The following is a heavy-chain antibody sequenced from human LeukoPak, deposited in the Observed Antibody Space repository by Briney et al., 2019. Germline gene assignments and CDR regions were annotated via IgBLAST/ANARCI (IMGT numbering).Heavy chain of an antibody. CDR2: IIPIFGTA. V-gene: IGHV1-69*05. D-gene: IGHD2-15*01. CDR1: GGTFSSYA. J-gene: IGHJ4*02. CDR3: ARENCSGGSCYSDASYGFDY. Sequence: SVKVSCKASGGTFSSYAISWVRQAPGQGLEWMGRIIPIFGTANYAQKFQGRVTITTDESTSSAYMELSSLRSEDTAVYYCARENCSGGSCYSDASYGFDYWGQGTLVTVSS.